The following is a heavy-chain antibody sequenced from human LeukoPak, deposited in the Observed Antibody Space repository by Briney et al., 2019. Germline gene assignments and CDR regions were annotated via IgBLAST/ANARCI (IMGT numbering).Heavy chain of an antibody. V-gene: IGHV3-21*01. CDR2: ISSSSSYI. J-gene: IGHJ4*02. D-gene: IGHD3-10*01. Sequence: GGSLRLSCAASGFTFSGYSMNWVRQAPGKGLEWVSSISSSSSYIYYADSVKGRFTISRDNAKNSLYLQMNSLRAEDTAVYYCARDLRGWFGDLAIDYWGQGTLVTVSS. CDR3: ARDLRGWFGDLAIDY. CDR1: GFTFSGYS.